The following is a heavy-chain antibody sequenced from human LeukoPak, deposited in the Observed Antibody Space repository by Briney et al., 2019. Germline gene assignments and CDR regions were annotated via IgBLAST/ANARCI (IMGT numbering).Heavy chain of an antibody. CDR3: AKDSVMYYNILTCRCHWGLDV. CDR2: ISSSGSTI. J-gene: IGHJ6*02. CDR1: GFTLSRYE. V-gene: IGHV3-48*03. Sequence: SGGSLSHSRSASGFTLSRYEMNWIGQAPGKGLEWVSYISSSGSTIYYADSVKGRFTISRDNAKNSLYLQMNSLRTEDTADYFCAKDSVMYYNILTCRCHWGLDVWGQGTTVTVSS. D-gene: IGHD3-9*01.